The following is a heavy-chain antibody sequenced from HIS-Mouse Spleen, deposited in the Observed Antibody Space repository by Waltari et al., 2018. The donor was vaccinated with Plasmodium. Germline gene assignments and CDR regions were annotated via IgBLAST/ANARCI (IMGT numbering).Heavy chain of an antibody. V-gene: IGHV3-7*01. CDR1: GFTLSSYW. CDR2: IKQDGSEK. Sequence: EVQLVESGGGLVQPGGSLRRPCAASGFTLSSYWMSWVRQAPGKGLEWVANIKQDGSEKYYVDSVKGRFTISRDNAKNSLYLQMNSLRAEDTAVYYCASSWYWYFDLWGRGTLVTVSS. CDR3: ASSWYWYFDL. D-gene: IGHD6-13*01. J-gene: IGHJ2*01.